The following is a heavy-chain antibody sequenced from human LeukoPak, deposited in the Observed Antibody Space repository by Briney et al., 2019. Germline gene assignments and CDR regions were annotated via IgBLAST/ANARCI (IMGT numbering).Heavy chain of an antibody. V-gene: IGHV3-53*01. CDR2: IYRGGST. CDR3: ARERYYYDSSGYYSNWFDP. CDR1: GFTVSSNY. D-gene: IGHD3-22*01. Sequence: GGSLRLSCAASGFTVSSNYMSWVRQAPGKGLEWVSVIYRGGSTYYADSVKGRFTISRDNSKNTLYLQMNSLRAEDTAVYYCARERYYYDSSGYYSNWFDPWGQGTLVTVSS. J-gene: IGHJ5*02.